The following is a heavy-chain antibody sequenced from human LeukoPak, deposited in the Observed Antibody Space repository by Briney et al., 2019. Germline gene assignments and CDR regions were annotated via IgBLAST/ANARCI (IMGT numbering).Heavy chain of an antibody. CDR3: AKGETPRNSFDY. CDR2: ISGSGGST. V-gene: IGHV3-23*01. CDR1: GFTFSSYA. Sequence: GGSLRLSCVVSGFTFSSYAMSWVRQAPGKGLEWVSAISGSGGSTYCADSVKGWFTISRDNSKNTLHLQMNSLRAEDTAVYYCAKGETPRNSFDYWGQGTLVTVSS. J-gene: IGHJ4*02. D-gene: IGHD1-26*01.